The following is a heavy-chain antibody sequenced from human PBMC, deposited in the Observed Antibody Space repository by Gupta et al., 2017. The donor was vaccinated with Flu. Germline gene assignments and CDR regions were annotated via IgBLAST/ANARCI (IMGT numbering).Heavy chain of an antibody. J-gene: IGHJ3*02. V-gene: IGHV3-23*01. CDR2: VSDSGGST. CDR3: AKYVVNSGHDAFDS. Sequence: EVQLLESGGALVQPGGSLRLSCAASGFTFTRHAMAWVRQASGRGLEWVSAVSDSGGSTWYADSVRGRFTISKDLSRNTLTLQMNHLRGEDTAIYYCAKYVVNSGHDAFDSWGQGTPVTVSS. D-gene: IGHD5-12*01. CDR1: GFTFTRHA.